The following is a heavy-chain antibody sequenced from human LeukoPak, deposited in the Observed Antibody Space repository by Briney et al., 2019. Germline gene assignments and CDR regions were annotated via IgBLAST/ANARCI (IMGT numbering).Heavy chain of an antibody. V-gene: IGHV4-61*02. D-gene: IGHD5-24*01. CDR3: AKRLRDGYNSPIDF. CDR2: IYTSGST. J-gene: IGHJ4*02. Sequence: SETLSLTCTVSGGSISSGSYYWSWIRLPAGKGLEWIGRIYTSGSTNYNPSLKSRVTISVDTSKNQFSLKLSSVTAADTAVYYCAKRLRDGYNSPIDFWGQGTLVTVSS. CDR1: GGSISSGSYY.